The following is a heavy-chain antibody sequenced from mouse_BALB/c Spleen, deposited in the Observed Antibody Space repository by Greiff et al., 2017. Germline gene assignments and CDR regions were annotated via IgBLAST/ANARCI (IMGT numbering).Heavy chain of an antibody. D-gene: IGHD3-1*01. CDR3: ARSGPYYAMDY. Sequence: EVKLMESGAELVRPGALVKLSCKASGFNIKDYYMHWVKQRPEQGLEWIGWIDPENGNTIYDPKFQGKASITADTSSNTAYLQLSSLTSEDTAVYYCARSGPYYAMDYWGQGTSVTVSS. J-gene: IGHJ4*01. CDR2: IDPENGNT. CDR1: GFNIKDYY. V-gene: IGHV14-1*02.